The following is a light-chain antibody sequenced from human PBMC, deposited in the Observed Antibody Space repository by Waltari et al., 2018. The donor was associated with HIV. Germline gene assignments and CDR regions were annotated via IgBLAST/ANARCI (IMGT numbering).Light chain of an antibody. CDR3: QVWDSGSDHPDVV. CDR1: TFGGKS. CDR2: DDN. V-gene: IGLV3-21*02. Sequence: SYVLTQPTSVSVAQDQRPGLTGGGTTFGGKSVHWNNQRPGQAPVLVVYDDNDRPSGIPERFFGSNSGNTATLTITRVEAGDEADYYCQVWDSGSDHPDVVFGGGTKLTVL. J-gene: IGLJ2*01.